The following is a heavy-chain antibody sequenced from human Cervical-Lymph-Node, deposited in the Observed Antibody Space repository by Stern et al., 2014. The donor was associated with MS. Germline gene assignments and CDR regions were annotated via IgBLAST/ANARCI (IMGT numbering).Heavy chain of an antibody. V-gene: IGHV4-4*02. D-gene: IGHD4-17*01. CDR3: ARAAPVRWFDP. CDR2: VYHTRTT. CDR1: GASISTSNW. Sequence: QVQLQESGPGLVKPSGTLSLTCAVSGASISTSNWWRWVRQSAGKGLEWIADVYHTRTTNHTPSLKRQVPISLDKSKTQFALNFTSLTAADTAIYYCARAAPVRWFDPWGQGTLVTVSS. J-gene: IGHJ5*02.